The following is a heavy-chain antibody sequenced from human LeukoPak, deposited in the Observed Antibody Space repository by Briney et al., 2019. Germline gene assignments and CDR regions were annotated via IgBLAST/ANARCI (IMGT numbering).Heavy chain of an antibody. CDR1: GFTFSSCW. Sequence: GGSLRLSCAASGFTFSSCWMSWVRQAPGRGREWVANGKQDGSEKYYVDSVKGRFTISRDNAKNSLYLQMNSLRAQDTAVDYCARNGGYYGSGKAFDIWGPGTMVTVSS. CDR2: GKQDGSEK. CDR3: ARNGGYYGSGKAFDI. J-gene: IGHJ3*02. V-gene: IGHV3-7*01. D-gene: IGHD3-10*01.